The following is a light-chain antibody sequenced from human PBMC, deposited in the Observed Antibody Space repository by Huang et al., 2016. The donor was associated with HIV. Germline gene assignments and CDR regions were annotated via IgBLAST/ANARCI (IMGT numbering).Light chain of an antibody. CDR1: QSVLYSSNNKNY. CDR2: VAS. CDR3: QQYYTTPRT. J-gene: IGKJ1*01. V-gene: IGKV4-1*01. Sequence: DIVMTQSPDSLAVSLGERASINCKSSQSVLYSSNNKNYLAWYQQNPGQSPKLLIYVASTRESGVPDRFSGSGSGTDFTLTISNLQAEDVAVYYCQQYYTTPRTFGQGTKVEIK.